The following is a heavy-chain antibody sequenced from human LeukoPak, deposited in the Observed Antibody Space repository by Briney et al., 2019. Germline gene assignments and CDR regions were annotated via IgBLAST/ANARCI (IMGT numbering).Heavy chain of an antibody. CDR1: GFTFSSYA. J-gene: IGHJ4*02. Sequence: PGGSLRLSCAASGFTFSSYAMHWVRQAPGKGLEYVSGINSNGGSAYYANSVKGRFTISRDNSKNTLYLQMNSLRAEDTAVYYCAKGQNIVVVPAVYYFDYWGQGTLVTVSS. V-gene: IGHV3-64*01. CDR2: INSNGGSA. CDR3: AKGQNIVVVPAVYYFDY. D-gene: IGHD2-2*01.